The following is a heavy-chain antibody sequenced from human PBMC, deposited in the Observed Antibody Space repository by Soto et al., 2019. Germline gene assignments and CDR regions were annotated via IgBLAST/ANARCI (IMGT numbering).Heavy chain of an antibody. V-gene: IGHV4-30-4*01. D-gene: IGHD5-18*01. J-gene: IGHJ6*02. Sequence: SETLSLTCTVSGGSISSGDYYWSWIRQPPGKGLEWIGYIYYSGSTYYNPSLKSRVTISVDTSKNQFSLKLSSVTAADTAVYYCASWVDTETDGMDVWGQGTTVTVSS. CDR3: ASWVDTETDGMDV. CDR2: IYYSGST. CDR1: GGSISSGDYY.